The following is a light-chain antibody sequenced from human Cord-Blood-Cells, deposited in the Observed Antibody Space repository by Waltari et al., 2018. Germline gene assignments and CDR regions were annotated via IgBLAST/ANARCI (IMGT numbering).Light chain of an antibody. Sequence: DIQITQSPSTLSASLGHRVTITCRASQSISSWLAWYQQKPGKAPKLLIYDASSLESGVTSRFSGSGSGTEFTLTISSLQPDDFATYYCQQYNSYSWTFGQGTKVEIK. V-gene: IGKV1-5*01. J-gene: IGKJ1*01. CDR3: QQYNSYSWT. CDR2: DAS. CDR1: QSISSW.